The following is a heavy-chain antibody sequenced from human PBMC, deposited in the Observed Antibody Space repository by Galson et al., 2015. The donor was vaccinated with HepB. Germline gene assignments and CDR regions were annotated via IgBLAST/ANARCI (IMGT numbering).Heavy chain of an antibody. D-gene: IGHD3-10*02. Sequence: SLRLSCAGSGFTFGDYSLNWFRQAPGKDLEWVGFTRNKAYGETTQYAASVKGRFTISRDDSKSIAYLQMDSLKTEDTAVYSCSRGHLFGVIWGQGTLVTVSS. CDR2: TRNKAYGETT. V-gene: IGHV3-49*03. CDR3: SRGHLFGVI. J-gene: IGHJ4*02. CDR1: GFTFGDYS.